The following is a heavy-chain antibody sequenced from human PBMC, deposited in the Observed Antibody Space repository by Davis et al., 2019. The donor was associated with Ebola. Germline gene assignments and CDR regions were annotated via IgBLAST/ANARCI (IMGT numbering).Heavy chain of an antibody. CDR1: GFTFSSYG. V-gene: IGHV3-21*05. CDR3: ARGSLAYMSLVQLAPPDY. Sequence: GGSLRLSCAASGFTFSSYGMHWVRQAPGKGLEWVSYISSSSSYTNYADSVKGRFTISRDNAKNSLYLQMNSLRAEDTAVYYCARGSLAYMSLVQLAPPDYWGQGTLVTVSS. J-gene: IGHJ4*02. CDR2: ISSSSSYT. D-gene: IGHD6-6*01.